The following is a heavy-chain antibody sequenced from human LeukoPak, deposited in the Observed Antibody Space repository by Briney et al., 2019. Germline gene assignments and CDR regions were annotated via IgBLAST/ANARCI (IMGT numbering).Heavy chain of an antibody. CDR2: IYYSGST. CDR3: ASSTGYCSGGSCCWGFDP. Sequence: SETLSLTCTVSGGSISSSSYHWGWIRQPPGKGLEWIGSIYYSGSTYYNPSLKSRVTISVDTSKNQFSLKLSSVTAADTAVYYCASSTGYCSGGSCCWGFDPWGQGTLVTVSS. V-gene: IGHV4-39*01. J-gene: IGHJ5*02. CDR1: GGSISSSSYH. D-gene: IGHD2-15*01.